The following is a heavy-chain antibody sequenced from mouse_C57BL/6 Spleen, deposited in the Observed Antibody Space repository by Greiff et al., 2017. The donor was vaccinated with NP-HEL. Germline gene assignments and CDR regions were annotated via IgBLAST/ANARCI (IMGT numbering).Heavy chain of an antibody. V-gene: IGHV1-69*01. J-gene: IGHJ1*03. Sequence: VQLQQPGAELVMPGASVKLSCKASGYTFTSYWMHWVKQRPGQGLAWIGEIDPSDSYTNYNQKFKGKSTLTVDKSSSTAYMQLSSLTSEDAAVYYCARSYSDVWGTGTTVTVSS. CDR3: ARSYSDV. CDR2: IDPSDSYT. CDR1: GYTFTSYW.